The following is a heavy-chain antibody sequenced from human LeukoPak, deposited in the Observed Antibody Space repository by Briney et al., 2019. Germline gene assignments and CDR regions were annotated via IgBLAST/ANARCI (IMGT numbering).Heavy chain of an antibody. D-gene: IGHD1-26*01. V-gene: IGHV4-30-4*08. CDR1: GGSISSGDYY. CDR3: ARVPDSGSSPGFDP. Sequence: PSQTLSLTCTVSGGSISSGDYYWSWIRQPPGKGLEWIGYIYYSGSTYYSPSLKSRVTISVDTSKNQFSLKLSSVTAADTAVYYCARVPDSGSSPGFDPWGQGTLVTVSS. CDR2: IYYSGST. J-gene: IGHJ5*02.